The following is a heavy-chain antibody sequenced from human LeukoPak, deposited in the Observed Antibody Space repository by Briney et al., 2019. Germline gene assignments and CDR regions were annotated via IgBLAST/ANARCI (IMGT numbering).Heavy chain of an antibody. J-gene: IGHJ4*02. CDR3: TRNYDFWSGYHENLDH. Sequence: GGSLRLSCAASGFTFSGSAMHWVRQASGKGLEWVGRIRSKANSYATAYAASVKGRFTISRDDSKNTAYLQMNSLKTEDTAVYYCTRNYDFWSGYHENLDHWGQGTLVTVSS. D-gene: IGHD3-3*01. CDR1: GFTFSGSA. CDR2: IRSKANSYAT. V-gene: IGHV3-73*01.